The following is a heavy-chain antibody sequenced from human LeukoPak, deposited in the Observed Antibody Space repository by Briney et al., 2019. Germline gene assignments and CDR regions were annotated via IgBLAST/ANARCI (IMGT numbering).Heavy chain of an antibody. V-gene: IGHV1-18*01. CDR2: ISAYNGNT. D-gene: IGHD3-9*01. CDR3: ARAQLLLRYFGWLLYDQAYFDY. J-gene: IGHJ4*02. Sequence: ASVKVSCKASGYTFTSYGISWVRQAPGQGLEWMGWISAYNGNTNYAQKLQGRVTMTTDTSTSTACMELRSLRSDDTAVYYCARAQLLLRYFGWLLYDQAYFDYWGQGTLVTVSS. CDR1: GYTFTSYG.